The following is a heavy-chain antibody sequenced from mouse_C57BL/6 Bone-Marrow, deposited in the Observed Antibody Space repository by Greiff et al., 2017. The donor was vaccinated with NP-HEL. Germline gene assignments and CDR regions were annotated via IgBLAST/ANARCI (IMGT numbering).Heavy chain of an antibody. D-gene: IGHD1-1*01. CDR1: GYTFTSYG. V-gene: IGHV1-72*01. CDR3: ARWYYGSSHWYVDV. CDR2: IDPNSGGT. Sequence: QVQLQQSGAELARPGASVKLSCKASGYTFTSYGISWVKQRTGQGLEWIGRIDPNSGGTKYNEKFKSKATLTVDKPSSTAYMQLSSLTSEDSAVYYCARWYYGSSHWYVDVWGTGTTVTVSS. J-gene: IGHJ1*03.